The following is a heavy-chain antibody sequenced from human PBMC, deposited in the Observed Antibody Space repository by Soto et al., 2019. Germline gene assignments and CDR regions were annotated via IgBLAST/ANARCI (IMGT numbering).Heavy chain of an antibody. CDR1: GFTFSSYS. J-gene: IGHJ4*02. Sequence: EVQLVESGGGLVKPGGSLRLSCAASGFTFSSYSMNWVRQAPGKGLEWVSSISSSSSYIYYADSVKGRFTISRDNPKNSLYLQMNSLRAEDTAVYYCARDGSRRAVAGTDFDYWGQGTLVTVSS. D-gene: IGHD6-19*01. CDR2: ISSSSSYI. V-gene: IGHV3-21*04. CDR3: ARDGSRRAVAGTDFDY.